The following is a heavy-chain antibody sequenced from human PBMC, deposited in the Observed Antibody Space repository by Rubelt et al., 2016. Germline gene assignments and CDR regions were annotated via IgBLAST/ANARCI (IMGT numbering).Heavy chain of an antibody. D-gene: IGHD2-15*01. J-gene: IGHJ4*02. Sequence: GTEWVSYISSTITSGYYADSVKGRFTVSRDIAKNSLYLQMNSLRDEDTAVYRCALVGYSWQLGWGQGTLVTVSS. V-gene: IGHV3-48*02. CDR2: ISSTITSG. CDR3: ALVGYSWQLG.